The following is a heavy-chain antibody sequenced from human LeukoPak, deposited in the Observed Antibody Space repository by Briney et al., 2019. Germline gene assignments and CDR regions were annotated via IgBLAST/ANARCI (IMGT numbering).Heavy chain of an antibody. D-gene: IGHD2-2*01. CDR2: VNHSGST. CDR1: GLSFSGYY. Sequence: SETLSLTCAVYGLSFSGYYWSWIRQPPGKGLEWIGEVNHSGSTNYNPSLKSRVTISVDTSKNQFSLKLSSVTAADTAVYYCARLGYCSSTSCYVFDYWGQGTLVTVSS. V-gene: IGHV4-34*01. CDR3: ARLGYCSSTSCYVFDY. J-gene: IGHJ4*02.